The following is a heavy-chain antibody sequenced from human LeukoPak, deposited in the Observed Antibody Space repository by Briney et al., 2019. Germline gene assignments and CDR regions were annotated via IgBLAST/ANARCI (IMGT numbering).Heavy chain of an antibody. V-gene: IGHV1-18*01. J-gene: IGHJ6*02. CDR3: ARVSPYAQWLAPRYYYGMDV. CDR2: ISAYNGNT. Sequence: GASVKVSCKASGYTFTSYGISWVRQAPGQGLEWMGWISAYNGNTNYAKKLQGRVTMTTDTSTSTAYMELRSLRSDDTAVYYCARVSPYAQWLAPRYYYGMDVWGQGTTVTVSS. CDR1: GYTFTSYG. D-gene: IGHD6-19*01.